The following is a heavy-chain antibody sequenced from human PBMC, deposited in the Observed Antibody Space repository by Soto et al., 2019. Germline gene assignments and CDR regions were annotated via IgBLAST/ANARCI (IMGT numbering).Heavy chain of an antibody. V-gene: IGHV3-15*07. CDR1: GFTFSNAW. CDR2: IKSKTDGGTT. D-gene: IGHD5-12*01. CDR3: TTPGVYDYRLTNNYYYYGMDV. Sequence: EVQLVESGGGLVKPGGSLRLSCAASGFTFSNAWMNWVRQAPGKGLEWVGRIKSKTDGGTTDYAAPVKGRFTISRDDSKNTLYLQMNSLKTEDTAVYYCTTPGVYDYRLTNNYYYYGMDVWGQGTTVTVSS. J-gene: IGHJ6*02.